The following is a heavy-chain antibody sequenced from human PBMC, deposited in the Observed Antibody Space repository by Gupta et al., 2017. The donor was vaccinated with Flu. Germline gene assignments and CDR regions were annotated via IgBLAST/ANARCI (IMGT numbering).Heavy chain of an antibody. V-gene: IGHV1-46*01. CDR2: VSPSGGIT. D-gene: IGHD5-18*01. Sequence: QVQLVQTGAEVKKPGASGRVSCQVSGFTLTSYYIHWVRQAPGQGLEWMGMVSPSGGITSNVQKFQDRVTMTRDTSTNTAYLELSSLRSEDTAVYYCARLKAGYGYEDYWGQGTLVIVSS. CDR3: ARLKAGYGYEDY. J-gene: IGHJ4*02. CDR1: GFTLTSYY.